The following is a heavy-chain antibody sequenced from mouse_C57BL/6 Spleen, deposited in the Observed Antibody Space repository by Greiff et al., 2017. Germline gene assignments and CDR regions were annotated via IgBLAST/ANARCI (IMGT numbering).Heavy chain of an antibody. J-gene: IGHJ3*01. D-gene: IGHD2-4*01. CDR3: ARDDYALGFAY. CDR1: GYTFTSYW. Sequence: QVQLQQPGAELVKPGASVKLSCKASGYTFTSYWMHWVKQRPGRGLEWIGRIDPNSGGTKYNQQFKSKATLTVDKPSSTAYMQLSSLTSEVSAVYYCARDDYALGFAYWGQGTLVTVSA. CDR2: IDPNSGGT. V-gene: IGHV1-72*01.